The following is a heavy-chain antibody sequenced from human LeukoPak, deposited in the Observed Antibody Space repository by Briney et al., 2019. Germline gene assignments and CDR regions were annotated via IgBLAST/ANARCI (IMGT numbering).Heavy chain of an antibody. CDR2: ISSSSTI. CDR1: VFTFSSYS. CDR3: ARGQQQLAHDAFDI. Sequence: GGSLRLSCAASVFTFSSYSMNWVRQAPGKGLEWVSYISSSSTIYYADSVKGRFTISRDNAKNSLYLQMNSLRAEDTAVYYCARGQQQLAHDAFDIWGQGTMVTVSS. V-gene: IGHV3-48*01. D-gene: IGHD6-13*01. J-gene: IGHJ3*02.